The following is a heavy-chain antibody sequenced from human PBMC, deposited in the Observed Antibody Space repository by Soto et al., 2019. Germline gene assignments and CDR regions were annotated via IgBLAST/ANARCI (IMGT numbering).Heavy chain of an antibody. CDR2: IYYSGST. J-gene: IGHJ4*02. CDR1: GCSISSSSYY. D-gene: IGHD6-19*01. Sequence: QLQLQESGPGLVKPSETLSLMCTVSGCSISSSSYYWGWIRQSPGKGLEWIGSIYYSGSTYYNPCLHSQVTNSLEPSKTQFSLELTSVTAADTAVYYCASLGVVVAGPGDYWGQGTLVTVSS. CDR3: ASLGVVVAGPGDY. V-gene: IGHV4-39*01.